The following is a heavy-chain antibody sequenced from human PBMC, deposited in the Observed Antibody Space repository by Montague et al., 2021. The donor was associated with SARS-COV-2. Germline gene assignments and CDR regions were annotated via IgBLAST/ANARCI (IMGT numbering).Heavy chain of an antibody. Sequence: SETLSLTCAVHGSSFSGYYWNWIRQPPGKGLEWIGVINHGGSTKFSPSLKGRLTISTDTSKNQFSLKLTSVAAADTAVYYCARLRDGVVPSPILGVGPFYSYYYMDVWGRGTPVTVSS. D-gene: IGHD3-10*01. CDR2: INHGGST. CDR3: ARLRDGVVPSPILGVGPFYSYYYMDV. CDR1: GSSFSGYY. V-gene: IGHV4-34*01. J-gene: IGHJ6*03.